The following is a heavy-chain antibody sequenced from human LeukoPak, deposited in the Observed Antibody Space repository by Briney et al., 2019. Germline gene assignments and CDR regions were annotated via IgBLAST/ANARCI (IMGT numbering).Heavy chain of an antibody. V-gene: IGHV3-7*01. Sequence: GGSLRLSCAASGFTFSLYSMTWVRQAPGKGLEWVANIAPDGSTQNYVDSLEGRFTISRDNPKNSLYLQMHSLRAEDAAVYYCARVIGGAIDHWGQGTLVTVSS. D-gene: IGHD1-26*01. J-gene: IGHJ4*02. CDR3: ARVIGGAIDH. CDR2: IAPDGSTQ. CDR1: GFTFSLYS.